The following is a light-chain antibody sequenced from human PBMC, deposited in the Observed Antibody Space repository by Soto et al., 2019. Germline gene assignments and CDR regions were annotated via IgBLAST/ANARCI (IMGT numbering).Light chain of an antibody. CDR3: QYYHTSPGFA. V-gene: IGKV3-20*01. CDR1: QTVSSAY. Sequence: VLTQSPGTLSLSPGESATLSCRASQTVSSAYLAWYQQKAGQAPRLLIYGASSRVPIVPDSFSGSGSGEDFNLAISRLEPEDFALYYCQYYHTSPGFAFGPGTRV. J-gene: IGKJ3*01. CDR2: GAS.